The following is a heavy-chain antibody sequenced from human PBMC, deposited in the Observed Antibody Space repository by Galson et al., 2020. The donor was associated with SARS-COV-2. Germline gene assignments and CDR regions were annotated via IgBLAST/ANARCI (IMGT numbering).Heavy chain of an antibody. Sequence: SETLSLTCTVSGGSISSGGYYWSWIRQHTGKGLEWIGYIYYSGSTYYNPSLKSRVTISVDTSKNQFSLKLSSVTAADTAVYYCASVSLGYCSGGSCLYYYGMDVWGQGTTVTVSS. CDR2: IYYSGST. J-gene: IGHJ6*02. V-gene: IGHV4-31*03. D-gene: IGHD2-15*01. CDR1: GGSISSGGYY. CDR3: ASVSLGYCSGGSCLYYYGMDV.